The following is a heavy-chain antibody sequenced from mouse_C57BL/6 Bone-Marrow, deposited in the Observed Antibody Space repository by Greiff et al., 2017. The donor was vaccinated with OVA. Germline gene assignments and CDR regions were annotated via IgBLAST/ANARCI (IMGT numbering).Heavy chain of an antibody. J-gene: IGHJ1*03. V-gene: IGHV1-26*01. D-gene: IGHD1-1*01. CDR1: GYTFTDYY. CDR2: INPNNGGT. Sequence: RVEPGASVKISCQASGYTFTDYYMNWVKQSHGKSLEWIGDINPNNGGTSYKQKFKGKATLTVDKSSSTAYMELRSLTSEDSAVYYCARRDYGSWYFDVWGTGTTVTVSS. CDR3: ARRDYGSWYFDV.